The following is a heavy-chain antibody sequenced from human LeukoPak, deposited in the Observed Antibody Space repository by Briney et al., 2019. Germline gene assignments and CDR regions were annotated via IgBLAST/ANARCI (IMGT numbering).Heavy chain of an antibody. V-gene: IGHV3-33*06. J-gene: IGHJ4*02. CDR1: GFTFSSYG. CDR3: AKSYHYYGSSIDY. Sequence: GGSLGLSCAASGFTFSSYGMHWVRQAPGKGLEWVAVIWYDGSNKYYADSVKGRFTISRDNSKNTLYLQMNSLRAQDTAGYYCAKSYHYYGSSIDYWGQGTLVTVSS. D-gene: IGHD3-10*01. CDR2: IWYDGSNK.